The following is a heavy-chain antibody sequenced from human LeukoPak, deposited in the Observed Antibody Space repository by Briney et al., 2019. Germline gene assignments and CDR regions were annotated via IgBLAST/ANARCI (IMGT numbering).Heavy chain of an antibody. Sequence: GGSLRLSCAGSGFTFSDYYMSWIRQAPGKGLEWVSGLSSRGDIISYADSVKGRFTISRDNAKNSLYLQINSLRAEDTAVYYCARETVAGTFDYWGQGTLVTVSS. CDR1: GFTFSDYY. CDR2: LSSRGDII. V-gene: IGHV3-11*01. D-gene: IGHD6-19*01. J-gene: IGHJ4*02. CDR3: ARETVAGTFDY.